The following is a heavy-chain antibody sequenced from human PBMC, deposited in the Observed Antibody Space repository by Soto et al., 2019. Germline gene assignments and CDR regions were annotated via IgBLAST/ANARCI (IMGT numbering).Heavy chain of an antibody. CDR3: AAESKYSSSWRYSSYGMDV. V-gene: IGHV1-58*01. CDR1: GFTFTSSA. J-gene: IGHJ6*02. D-gene: IGHD6-13*01. Sequence: SVKVSCKASGFTFTSSAVQWVRQARGQRLEWIGWIVVGSGNTNYAQKFQERVTITRDMSTSTAYMELSSLRSEDTAVYYCAAESKYSSSWRYSSYGMDVWGQGTTVTVSS. CDR2: IVVGSGNT.